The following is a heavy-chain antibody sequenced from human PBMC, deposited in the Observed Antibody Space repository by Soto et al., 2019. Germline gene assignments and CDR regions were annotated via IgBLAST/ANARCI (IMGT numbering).Heavy chain of an antibody. CDR1: GYTFSSYD. CDR2: ISAYNGNT. J-gene: IGHJ4*02. CDR3: ARDQSLPRQGAPDY. Sequence: QVQLVQSGAEVRKPGASVKVSCKASGYTFSSYDISWVRQAPGQGLEWMGWISAYNGNTNYAQKFQGRVTMTTDTXXSTAYMELRSLRSDDTAVYYCARDQSLPRQGAPDYWGQGTLVTVSS. V-gene: IGHV1-18*01.